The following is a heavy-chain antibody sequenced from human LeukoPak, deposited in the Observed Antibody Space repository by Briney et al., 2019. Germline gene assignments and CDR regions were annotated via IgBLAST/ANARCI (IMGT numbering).Heavy chain of an antibody. D-gene: IGHD6-19*01. J-gene: IGHJ4*02. CDR1: GGTFSSYA. CDR2: ISAYNGNT. Sequence: ASVKVSCKASGGTFSSYAISWVRQAPGQGLEWMGWISAYNGNTNYAQKLQGRVTMTTDTSTSTAYMELRSLRSDDTAVYYCARDPLSSGWSGPKYWGQGTLVTVSS. V-gene: IGHV1-18*01. CDR3: ARDPLSSGWSGPKY.